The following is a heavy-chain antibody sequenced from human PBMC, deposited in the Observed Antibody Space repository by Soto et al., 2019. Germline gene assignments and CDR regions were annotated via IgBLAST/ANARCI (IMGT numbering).Heavy chain of an antibody. CDR1: GYTLTELS. CDR2: FDPEDGET. J-gene: IGHJ4*02. Sequence: QVQLVQSGAEVKKPGASVKVSCKVSGYTLTELSMHWVRQAPGKGLEWMGGFDPEDGETIYAQKFQGRVTMTEDTSTDTAYMELSSLRSEDTAVYYCATAKRFLEWLLPDFDYWGQGTLVTVSS. CDR3: ATAKRFLEWLLPDFDY. V-gene: IGHV1-24*01. D-gene: IGHD3-3*01.